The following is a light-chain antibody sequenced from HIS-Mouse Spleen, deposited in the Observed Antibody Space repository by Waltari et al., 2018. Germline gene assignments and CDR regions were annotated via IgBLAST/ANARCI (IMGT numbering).Light chain of an antibody. CDR1: SSDVGSYKL. CDR3: CSYAGSRV. CDR2: EGS. J-gene: IGLJ3*02. V-gene: IGLV2-23*01. Sequence: QSALTQPASVSGSPGQSLTISCTGTSSDVGSYKLVSWYQQHPGKAPKLMIYEGSKRPSGVSNRFSGSKSGNTASLTISGLQAEDEADYYCCSYAGSRVFGGGTKLTVL.